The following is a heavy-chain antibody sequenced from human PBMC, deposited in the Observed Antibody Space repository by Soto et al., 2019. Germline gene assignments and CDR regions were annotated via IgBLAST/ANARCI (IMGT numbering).Heavy chain of an antibody. CDR2: INQGGST. V-gene: IGHV4-34*01. CDR1: GGSFSGYY. CDR3: ARTYSSSWSPFDY. Sequence: ETLSLTCAVYGGSFSGYYWSWIRQPPGKGLEWIGEINQGGSTNYNPSLKSRVTISVDTSKDQFSLKLSSVTAADTAVYYCARTYSSSWSPFDYWGLGTLVTVSS. D-gene: IGHD6-13*01. J-gene: IGHJ4*02.